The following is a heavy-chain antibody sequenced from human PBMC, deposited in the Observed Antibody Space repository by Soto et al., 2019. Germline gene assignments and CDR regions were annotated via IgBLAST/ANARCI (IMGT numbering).Heavy chain of an antibody. CDR1: GGSISTDNL. CDR3: TRDSASSMFRGVFIY. CDR2: MYHSGDS. V-gene: IGHV4-4*02. D-gene: IGHD3-10*01. Sequence: ETLSLTCTVSGGSISTDNLWSCVRHPPGKGLEWIGEMYHSGDSNFNPSLKSRVTISVDKSKNQFSMQMASVTAADTALYYCTRDSASSMFRGVFIYWGRGTQVTVYS. J-gene: IGHJ4*02.